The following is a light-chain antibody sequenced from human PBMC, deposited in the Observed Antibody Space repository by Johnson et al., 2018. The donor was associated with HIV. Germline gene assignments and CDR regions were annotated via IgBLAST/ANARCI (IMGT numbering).Light chain of an antibody. Sequence: QSVLTQPPSVSAAPGQKVTISCSGSSSDMGNYAVSWYQQLPGTAPKLLIYDNNKRPSGIPDRFSGSKSGTSATLGITGLQTGDEADYYCGTWDSSLSAGVFGTVTKVTVL. CDR2: DNN. V-gene: IGLV1-51*01. CDR3: GTWDSSLSAGV. CDR1: SSDMGNYA. J-gene: IGLJ1*01.